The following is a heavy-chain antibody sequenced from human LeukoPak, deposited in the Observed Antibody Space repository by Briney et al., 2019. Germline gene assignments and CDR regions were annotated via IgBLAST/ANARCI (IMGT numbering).Heavy chain of an antibody. J-gene: IGHJ6*02. CDR2: ITTYNGNT. V-gene: IGHV1-18*01. CDR1: GYTFTNFG. D-gene: IGHD1-26*01. CDR3: ARVVRWGSSGSPYYYYGMDV. Sequence: ASVKVSCKASGYTFTNFGISWVRQAPGQGLEWMGWITTYNGNTNYAQKVQGRVTMTTDTSTSTAYLELRSLTSDDTAVYYCARVVRWGSSGSPYYYYGMDVWGQGTTVTVSS.